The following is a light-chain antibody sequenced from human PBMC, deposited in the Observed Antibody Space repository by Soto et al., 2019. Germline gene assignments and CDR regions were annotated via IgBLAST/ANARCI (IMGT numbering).Light chain of an antibody. CDR3: HQYDNWPKT. J-gene: IGKJ5*01. V-gene: IGKV3D-15*01. Sequence: EVVVTQSPATLSVSPGERATRSCRASQSVSRNLAWYQQKPGQAPRLLIYGASTRATGIPARFSGSGSGTEFTRTISSLQSEDFAVYYCHQYDNWPKTFGQGTRLEIK. CDR2: GAS. CDR1: QSVSRN.